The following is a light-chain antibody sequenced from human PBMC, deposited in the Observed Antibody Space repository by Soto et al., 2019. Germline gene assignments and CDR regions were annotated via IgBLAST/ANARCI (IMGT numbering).Light chain of an antibody. J-gene: IGKJ4*01. Sequence: DIQMTQSPSSLSASVGDRVTITCQASHDIRKYLNWYQQKPGKAPRLLIYDASNMEKGVPSRFTGSGSGTDFTLTINSLQPEDFATYYCQQTDSYPSTFGGGTKV. CDR2: DAS. CDR3: QQTDSYPST. CDR1: HDIRKY. V-gene: IGKV1-33*01.